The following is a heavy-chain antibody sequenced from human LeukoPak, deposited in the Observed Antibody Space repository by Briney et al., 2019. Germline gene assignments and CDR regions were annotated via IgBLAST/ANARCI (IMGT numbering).Heavy chain of an antibody. D-gene: IGHD2-2*01. J-gene: IGHJ6*02. Sequence: GASVKVSCKVSGYTLTELSMHWVRQAPGQGLEWMGGIIPIFGTANYAQKFQGRVTITADESTSTAYMELSSLRSEDTAVYYCARDSRYCSSTSCLYYYYGMDVWGQGTTVTVSS. CDR1: GYTLTELS. CDR3: ARDSRYCSSTSCLYYYYGMDV. CDR2: IIPIFGTA. V-gene: IGHV1-69*13.